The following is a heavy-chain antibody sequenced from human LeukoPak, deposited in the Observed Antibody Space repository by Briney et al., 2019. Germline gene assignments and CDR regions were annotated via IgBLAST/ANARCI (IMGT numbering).Heavy chain of an antibody. V-gene: IGHV4-39*07. CDR2: IYYSGST. CDR3: ARVWSTFDP. Sequence: SETLSLTCTVSGGSISSSSYYWGWIRQPPGKGLEWIGSIYYSGSTYYNPSLKSRVTISVDKSKNQFSLKLSSVTAADTAVYYCARVWSTFDPWGQGTLVTVSS. J-gene: IGHJ5*02. CDR1: GGSISSSSYY. D-gene: IGHD2/OR15-2a*01.